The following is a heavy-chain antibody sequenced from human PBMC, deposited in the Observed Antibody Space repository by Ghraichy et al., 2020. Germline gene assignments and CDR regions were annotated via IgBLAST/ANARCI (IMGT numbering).Heavy chain of an antibody. CDR2: ITGSGGDT. CDR3: VKGHHSGSFSELGD. Sequence: GGSLRLSCAASGFTFSSYAMSWVRQAPGKGLEWVSGITGSGGDTFYADSVKGRFTISRDNSKNTLYLQMNSLRAEDTAVYYCVKGHHSGSFSELGDWGQGTLVTVSP. V-gene: IGHV3-23*01. CDR1: GFTFSSYA. J-gene: IGHJ4*02. D-gene: IGHD3-10*01.